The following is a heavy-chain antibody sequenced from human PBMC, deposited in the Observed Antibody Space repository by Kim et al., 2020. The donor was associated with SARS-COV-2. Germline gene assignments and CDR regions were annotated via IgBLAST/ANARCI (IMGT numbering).Heavy chain of an antibody. Sequence: GGSLRLSCAASGFTFDDYAMHWVRQAPGKGLEWVSGISWNSGSIGYADSVKGRFTISRDNAKNSLYLQMNSLRAEDTALYYCAKDMSRITIFGVGSFDY. CDR1: GFTFDDYA. V-gene: IGHV3-9*01. D-gene: IGHD3-3*01. CDR2: ISWNSGSI. CDR3: AKDMSRITIFGVGSFDY. J-gene: IGHJ4*03.